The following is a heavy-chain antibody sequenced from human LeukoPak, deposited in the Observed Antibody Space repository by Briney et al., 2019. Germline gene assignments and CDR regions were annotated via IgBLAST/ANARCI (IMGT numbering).Heavy chain of an antibody. CDR3: SEGRLPGGFYLGSSGTPAFFLEY. J-gene: IGHJ4*02. Sequence: SETLSLTCAVYGGSFSGYYWSWLRQPPGKGLEWMGEINHSGSTNYNPSLTSRVTISVDTSKNHFSLKLISVSAAATAVDCCSEGRLPGGFYLGSSGTPAFFLEYWGQGTLVTVSS. CDR2: INHSGST. V-gene: IGHV4-34*01. D-gene: IGHD3-22*01. CDR1: GGSFSGYY.